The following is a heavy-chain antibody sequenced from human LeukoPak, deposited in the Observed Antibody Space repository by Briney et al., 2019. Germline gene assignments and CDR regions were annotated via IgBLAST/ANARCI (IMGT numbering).Heavy chain of an antibody. J-gene: IGHJ4*02. Sequence: HPGGSLRLSCAASGFTVSSNYMSWVRQAPGKGLEWVSVIYSGGSTYYADSVKGRFTISRDNSKNTLYLQMNSLRAEDTAVYYCARLSRDGYGFDYWGQGTLVTVSS. CDR1: GFTVSSNY. CDR3: ARLSRDGYGFDY. V-gene: IGHV3-53*01. CDR2: IYSGGST. D-gene: IGHD5-24*01.